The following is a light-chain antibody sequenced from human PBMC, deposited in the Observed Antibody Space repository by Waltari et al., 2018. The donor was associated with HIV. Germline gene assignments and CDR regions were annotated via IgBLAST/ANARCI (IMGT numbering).Light chain of an antibody. J-gene: IGKJ1*01. CDR3: QQYHSYSWT. CDR2: QAS. CDR1: ESISTW. Sequence: DIQLTQSPSTLSASVGDRVIVTCRASESISTWFAWYQQKPGKAPKLLIYQASSLESGVPSRFRGSGSGTEFTLTISGLQPDYFATYYCQQYHSYSWTFGQGTKVDVK. V-gene: IGKV1-5*03.